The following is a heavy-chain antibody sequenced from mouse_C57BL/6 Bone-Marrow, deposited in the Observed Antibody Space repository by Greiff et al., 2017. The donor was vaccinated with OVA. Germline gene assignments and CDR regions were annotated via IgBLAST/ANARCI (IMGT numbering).Heavy chain of an antibody. V-gene: IGHV14-2*01. CDR2: IDPEDGET. CDR3: ARDSGPDY. D-gene: IGHD6-1*01. Sequence: VQLQQSGAELVKPGASVKLSCTASGFNIKDYYMHWVKQRTEQGLEWIGRIDPEDGETKYAPQFQGKATITADPSSNTSYLQLSSLTSEDTAVYYCARDSGPDYWGQGTTLTVSS. CDR1: GFNIKDYY. J-gene: IGHJ2*01.